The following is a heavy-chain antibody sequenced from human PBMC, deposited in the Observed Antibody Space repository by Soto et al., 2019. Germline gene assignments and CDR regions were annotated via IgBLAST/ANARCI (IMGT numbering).Heavy chain of an antibody. J-gene: IGHJ3*01. Sequence: SLRLSCTASGFTFGHYTIIWFRQAPGKGLEWVGFIRSKAYGGTTEYAASVKGRFTISRDDPKSIAYLQMNSLKTDDTAVYYCSRAIVLIPAATGERAFEFWCKGTMGTVSS. CDR2: IRSKAYGGTT. D-gene: IGHD2-2*01. CDR1: GFTFGHYT. V-gene: IGHV3-49*03. CDR3: SRAIVLIPAATGERAFEF.